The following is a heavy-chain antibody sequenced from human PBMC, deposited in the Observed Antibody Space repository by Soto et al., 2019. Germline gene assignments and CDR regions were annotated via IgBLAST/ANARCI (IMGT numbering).Heavy chain of an antibody. Sequence: QVQLQESGSGLVKPSQTLSLTCTVSGDAISSGGYSWNWIRQPPGKALEWIGYTYYTGGATYNPSLKSRVTISVDTSKNQFSLKMTSMTAADTATYYCARDQRDGYWFDPWGQGTLVTVSS. V-gene: IGHV4-30-2*01. CDR1: GDAISSGGYS. D-gene: IGHD3-10*01. CDR3: ARDQRDGYWFDP. J-gene: IGHJ5*02. CDR2: TYYTGGA.